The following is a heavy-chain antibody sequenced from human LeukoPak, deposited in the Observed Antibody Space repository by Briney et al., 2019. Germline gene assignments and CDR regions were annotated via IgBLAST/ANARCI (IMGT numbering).Heavy chain of an antibody. Sequence: ASVKVSCKASGYTFTGFYMHWVRQAPGQGPEWMGWINPDSGATKYAQKFLGRVTMTRDASISTTYMELSRLTSDDTAIYYCAREELSVISTTSCSGLGHWGQGTLVTVSS. CDR3: AREELSVISTTSCSGLGH. CDR1: GYTFTGFY. D-gene: IGHD3-22*01. V-gene: IGHV1-2*02. CDR2: INPDSGAT. J-gene: IGHJ4*02.